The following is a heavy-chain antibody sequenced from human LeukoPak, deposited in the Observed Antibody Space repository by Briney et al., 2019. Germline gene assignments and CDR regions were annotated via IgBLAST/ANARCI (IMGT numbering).Heavy chain of an antibody. D-gene: IGHD3-10*01. V-gene: IGHV4-34*01. CDR3: ARVMNPLLWFGESRYYFDY. CDR1: GGSFSGYY. J-gene: IGHJ4*02. Sequence: TSETLSLTCAVYGGSFSGYYWSWIRQPPGKGLEWIGEINHSGSTNYNPSLKSRVTISVDTSKNQFSLKLSPVTAADTAVYYCARVMNPLLWFGESRYYFDYWGQGTLVTVSS. CDR2: INHSGST.